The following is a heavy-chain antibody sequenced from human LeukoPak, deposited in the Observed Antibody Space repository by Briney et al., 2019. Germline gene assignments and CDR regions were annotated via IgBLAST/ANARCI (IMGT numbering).Heavy chain of an antibody. Sequence: GGSLRLSCAASGFTFSSYGMHWVRQAPGNGLEWVAVISYDGSNKYYADSVKGRFTISRDNSKNTLYLQMNSLRAEDTAVYYCAKAGSRWYGGFFDYWGQGTLVTVSS. J-gene: IGHJ4*02. CDR1: GFTFSSYG. D-gene: IGHD6-19*01. V-gene: IGHV3-30*18. CDR3: AKAGSRWYGGFFDY. CDR2: ISYDGSNK.